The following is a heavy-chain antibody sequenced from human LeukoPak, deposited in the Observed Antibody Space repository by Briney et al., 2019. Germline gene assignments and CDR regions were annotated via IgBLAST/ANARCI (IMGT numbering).Heavy chain of an antibody. J-gene: IGHJ4*02. V-gene: IGHV4-4*07. CDR2: VSDTGRA. CDR1: GGSITGYY. D-gene: IGHD2-21*01. CDR3: ARWSTYYYFDF. Sequence: SETLSLTCTVSGGSITGYYWTWIRQPAGKGLEWIGRVSDTGRANYNPSLESRVAISVDASRSQFSLNLSSVTAADTAVYYCARWSTYYYFDFWGLGTLVTVSS.